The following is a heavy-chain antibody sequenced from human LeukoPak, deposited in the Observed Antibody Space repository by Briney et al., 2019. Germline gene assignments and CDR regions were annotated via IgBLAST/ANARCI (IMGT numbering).Heavy chain of an antibody. CDR1: DGSISSYY. J-gene: IGHJ4*02. V-gene: IGHV4-59*01. D-gene: IGHD3-22*01. CDR3: ARVTGYMIEDYFDY. CDR2: IYYSGST. Sequence: SETLSLTCTVSDGSISSYYWSWLRQSPGKGLEWIGNIYYSGSTNYNPSLKSRVTISVKTSKNQFSLKLSSVTAADTAVYYCARVTGYMIEDYFDYWGQGTLVTVSS.